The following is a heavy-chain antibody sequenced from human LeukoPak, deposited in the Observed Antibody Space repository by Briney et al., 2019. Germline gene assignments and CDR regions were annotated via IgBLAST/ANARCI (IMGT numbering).Heavy chain of an antibody. V-gene: IGHV3-74*01. CDR3: ARSQGPYDY. CDR1: GFTFSSYW. Sequence: GGSLRLSCAASGFTFSSYWMNWVRQAPGKGLVWVSRINGDGSSTNYADSVKGPFTISRDNAKNTLYLQLNSLRAEDTAIYYCARSQGPYDYWGQGTLVTVSS. CDR2: INGDGSST. J-gene: IGHJ4*02.